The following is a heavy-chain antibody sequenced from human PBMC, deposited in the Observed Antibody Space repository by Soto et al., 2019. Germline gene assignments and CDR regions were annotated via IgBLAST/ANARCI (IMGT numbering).Heavy chain of an antibody. CDR2: IYHSGST. Sequence: SVILSVSCAVSDGSISSSNWWRIVRQPPGKGLEWIGEIYHSGSTNYNPSLKSRVTISVDKSKNQFSLKLSSVTAADTAVYYCASSPGYNWNYEEAPTYYYGMDVWGQGTTVTVPS. CDR1: DGSISSSNW. V-gene: IGHV4-4*02. J-gene: IGHJ6*02. D-gene: IGHD1-7*01. CDR3: ASSPGYNWNYEEAPTYYYGMDV.